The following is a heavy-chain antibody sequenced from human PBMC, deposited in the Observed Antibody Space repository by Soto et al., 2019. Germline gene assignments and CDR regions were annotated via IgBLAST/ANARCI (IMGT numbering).Heavy chain of an antibody. CDR2: IWYDGSNK. Sequence: QVQLVESGGGVVQPGRSLRLSCAASGFTFSSYGMHWVRQAPGKGLEWVAVIWYDGSNKYYADSVKGRFTISRDNSKNTLYLQMNSLRAEDTAVYYCARDSCGIGEDPYYYYYYGMDVWGQGTTVTVSS. CDR1: GFTFSSYG. V-gene: IGHV3-33*01. D-gene: IGHD3-10*01. J-gene: IGHJ6*02. CDR3: ARDSCGIGEDPYYYYYYGMDV.